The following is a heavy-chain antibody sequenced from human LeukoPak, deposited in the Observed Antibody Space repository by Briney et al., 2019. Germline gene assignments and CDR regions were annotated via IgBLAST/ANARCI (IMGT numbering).Heavy chain of an antibody. CDR3: ARDPDILTGYGMDV. D-gene: IGHD3-9*01. CDR2: ISSSSSYI. CDR1: GFTFSSYS. Sequence: PGGSLRLSCAASGFTFSSYSMNWVRQAPGKGLEWVSSISSSSSYIYYADSVKGRFTISRDNAKNSLYLQMNSLRAEDTAVYYCARDPDILTGYGMDVWGQGTTVTVSS. V-gene: IGHV3-21*01. J-gene: IGHJ6*02.